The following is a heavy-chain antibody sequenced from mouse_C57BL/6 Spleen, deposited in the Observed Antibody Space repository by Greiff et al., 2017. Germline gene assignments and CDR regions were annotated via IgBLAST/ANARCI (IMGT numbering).Heavy chain of an antibody. CDR3: AIYVGYPFAY. V-gene: IGHV1-81*01. D-gene: IGHD2-3*01. J-gene: IGHJ3*01. CDR2: IYPRSGNT. Sequence: VQLQQSGAELARPGASVKLSCKASGYTFTSYGITWVQQSTGQGLDWIGEIYPRSGNTYYNEKFKGQATLTADKSSSTAYMELRSLTSEDSAVYFCAIYVGYPFAYWGQGTLVTVSA. CDR1: GYTFTSYG.